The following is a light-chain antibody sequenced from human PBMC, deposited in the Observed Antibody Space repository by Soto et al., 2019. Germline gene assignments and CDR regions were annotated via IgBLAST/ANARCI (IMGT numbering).Light chain of an antibody. CDR2: DAS. CDR3: QQRSNWPPT. CDR1: QSVSSY. Sequence: EILLTQSPATLSLSPGERPTLSCRASQSVSSYLAWYQQKPGQAPRLLIYDASNRATGIPARFSGSGSGTDFTLTISSLEPEDFAVYYCQQRSNWPPTFGQGTKVDIK. J-gene: IGKJ1*01. V-gene: IGKV3-11*01.